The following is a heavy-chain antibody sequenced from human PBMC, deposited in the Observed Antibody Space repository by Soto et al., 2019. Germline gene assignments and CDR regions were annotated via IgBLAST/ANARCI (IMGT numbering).Heavy chain of an antibody. J-gene: IGHJ6*02. D-gene: IGHD3-3*02. CDR1: GYAISSGDY. V-gene: IGHV4-38-2*01. CDR3: LAGYYYYGMDV. CDR2: IYHSGST. Sequence: PSETLSLTCAVSGYAISSGDYLVLIRHPPGKVLEWSGSIYHSGSTYYNPSLKSRVTISVDTAKNQFSLKLSSVTAADTAVYYCLAGYYYYGMDVWGQGTTVTVSS.